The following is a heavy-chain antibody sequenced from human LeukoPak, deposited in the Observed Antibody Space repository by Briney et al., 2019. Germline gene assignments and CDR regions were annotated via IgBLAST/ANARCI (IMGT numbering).Heavy chain of an antibody. CDR3: ARGGFEPDYGMDV. V-gene: IGHV4-34*01. Sequence: SETLSLTCTVSGGSFSSHYWSWIRQPPGKGLEWIGEINHSGSTNYNPSLKSRVTISVDTSKNQFSLKLSSVTAADTAVYYCARGGFEPDYGMDVWGQGTTVTVSS. D-gene: IGHD1-14*01. CDR1: GGSFSSHY. CDR2: INHSGST. J-gene: IGHJ6*02.